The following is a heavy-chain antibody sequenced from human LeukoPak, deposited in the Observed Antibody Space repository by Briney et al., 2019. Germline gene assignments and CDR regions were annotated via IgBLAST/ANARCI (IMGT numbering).Heavy chain of an antibody. Sequence: GGSLRLSCAASGFTFSSYAMSWVRQAPGKGLEWVSVISGSGGKTYFADSVKGRFTISRDNAKNSLYLQMNSLRAEDTAVYYCAKERVALDYWGQGTLVTVSS. D-gene: IGHD2-15*01. V-gene: IGHV3-23*01. J-gene: IGHJ4*02. CDR1: GFTFSSYA. CDR3: AKERVALDY. CDR2: ISGSGGKT.